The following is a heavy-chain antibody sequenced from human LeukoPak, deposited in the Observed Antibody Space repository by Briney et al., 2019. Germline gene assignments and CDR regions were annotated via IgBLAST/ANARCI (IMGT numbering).Heavy chain of an antibody. D-gene: IGHD4-11*01. Sequence: GGSLRLSCAASGFTFSSYWMSWVRQAPGTGLEWVANIMQDGSEKYFVDSVKGRFTISRDNAKNSLYLQMNSLRAEDTAVYYCARGSTTVTPRNFDYWGQGTLVTVSS. CDR1: GFTFSSYW. J-gene: IGHJ4*02. CDR2: IMQDGSEK. CDR3: ARGSTTVTPRNFDY. V-gene: IGHV3-7*05.